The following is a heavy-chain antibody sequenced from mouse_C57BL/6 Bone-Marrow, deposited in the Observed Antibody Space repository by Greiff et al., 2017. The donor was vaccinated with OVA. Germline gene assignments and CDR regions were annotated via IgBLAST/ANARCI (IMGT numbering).Heavy chain of an antibody. CDR2: IYPGDGDT. CDR3: AYSNYGFAY. J-gene: IGHJ3*01. D-gene: IGHD2-5*01. V-gene: IGHV1-82*01. Sequence: VKLMESGPELVKPGASVKISCKASGYAFSSSWMNWVKQRPGKGLEWIGRIYPGDGDTNYNGKFKGKATLTADKSSSTAYMQLSSLTSEDSAVYFCAYSNYGFAYWGQGTLVTVSA. CDR1: GYAFSSSW.